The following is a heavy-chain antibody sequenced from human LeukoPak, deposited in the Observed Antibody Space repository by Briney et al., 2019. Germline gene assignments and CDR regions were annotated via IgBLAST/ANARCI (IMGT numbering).Heavy chain of an antibody. D-gene: IGHD3-22*01. Sequence: GGSLRLSCAASGFTFSGSAMHWVRQASGKGLEWVGRIRSKANSYATAYAASVKGRITISRDDSKNTAYLQMNSLKTEDTAVYYCTSGDYYDSSGLWSPSYAEYFQHWGQGTLVTVSS. CDR3: TSGDYYDSSGLWSPSYAEYFQH. CDR2: IRSKANSYAT. J-gene: IGHJ1*01. V-gene: IGHV3-73*01. CDR1: GFTFSGSA.